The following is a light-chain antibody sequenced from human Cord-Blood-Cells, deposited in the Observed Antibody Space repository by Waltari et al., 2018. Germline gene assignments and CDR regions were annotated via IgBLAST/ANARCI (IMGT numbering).Light chain of an antibody. CDR2: GAS. CDR1: QCVSSN. Sequence: IVMTQSPATLSVSPGERATLSCRASQCVSSNLAWYQQKPGQAPRLLIYGASTRATGIPARFSGSGSGTEFTLTISSLQSEDFAVYYCQQYNNWPPWTFGQGTKVEIK. CDR3: QQYNNWPPWT. V-gene: IGKV3-15*01. J-gene: IGKJ1*01.